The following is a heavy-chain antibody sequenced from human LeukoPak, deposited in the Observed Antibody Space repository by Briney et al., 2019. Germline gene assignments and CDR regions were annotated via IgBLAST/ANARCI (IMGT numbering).Heavy chain of an antibody. CDR1: GFTFDDYG. Sequence: GGSLRLSCAASGFTFDDYGMSWVRQAPGKGLEWVSGINWNGGSTGYADSVKGRFTISRDNAKDSLYLQMNSLRAEDTALYYCARDQYCSSTSCYPALDYWGQGTLVTVSS. V-gene: IGHV3-20*04. J-gene: IGHJ4*02. CDR2: INWNGGST. CDR3: ARDQYCSSTSCYPALDY. D-gene: IGHD2-2*01.